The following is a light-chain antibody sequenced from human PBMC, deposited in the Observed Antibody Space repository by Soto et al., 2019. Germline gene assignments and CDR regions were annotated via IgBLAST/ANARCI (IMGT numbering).Light chain of an antibody. Sequence: QSALTQPASVSDSPGQSITISCTGTSSDVGGSNFVSWYQQHPGKPPKLIIYDAANRPLGVSNRFSGSKSGSPASLIISRLQTEYEADYYCVSYTSSTTYVFGTGTKVTVL. CDR2: DAA. CDR3: VSYTSSTTYV. CDR1: SSDVGGSNF. J-gene: IGLJ1*01. V-gene: IGLV2-14*03.